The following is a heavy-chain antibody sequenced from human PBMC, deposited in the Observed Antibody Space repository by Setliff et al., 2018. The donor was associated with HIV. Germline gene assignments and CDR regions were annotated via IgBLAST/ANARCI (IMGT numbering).Heavy chain of an antibody. CDR2: FMYTDIHYVNYLN. V-gene: IGHV4-30-4*01. Sequence: SETLSLTCAVSGASFVGDNHWSWIRQTPERGLEWIAYFMYTDIHYVNYLNYRNPSLASRLSISVDKSKNQFSLTLSSVTAADTAVYYYARDKGRPHHFDNNGYYRSDTFDIWGHGAMVTVSS. D-gene: IGHD3-22*01. CDR1: GASFVGDNH. CDR3: ARDKGRPHHFDNNGYYRSDTFDI. J-gene: IGHJ3*02.